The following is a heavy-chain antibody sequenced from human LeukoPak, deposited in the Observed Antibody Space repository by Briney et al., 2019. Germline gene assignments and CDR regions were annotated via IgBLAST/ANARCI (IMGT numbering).Heavy chain of an antibody. J-gene: IGHJ4*02. CDR3: ARVGYCSSTSCFPADY. Sequence: PSETLSLTCAVYGGSFSGYYWSLIRQPPGKGLEWIGEINHSGSTNYNPSLKSRVTISVDTSKNQFSLKLSSVTAADTAVYYCARVGYCSSTSCFPADYWGQGTLVTVSS. V-gene: IGHV4-34*01. D-gene: IGHD2-2*01. CDR1: GGSFSGYY. CDR2: INHSGST.